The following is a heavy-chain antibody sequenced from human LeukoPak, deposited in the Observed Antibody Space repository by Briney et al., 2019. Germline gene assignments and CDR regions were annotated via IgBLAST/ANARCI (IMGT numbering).Heavy chain of an antibody. Sequence: RPGGSLRLSCAASGFKFDDYGMSWVRQAPGKGLEWFCDINWNGAWTGYADSVKGRFTISRDNAKNSLYLQMNSLRAEDTALYYCAGYYYDSSRGFDLWGQGTLVTVSA. CDR3: AGYYYDSSRGFDL. CDR2: INWNGAWT. CDR1: GFKFDDYG. J-gene: IGHJ5*02. V-gene: IGHV3-20*04. D-gene: IGHD3-22*01.